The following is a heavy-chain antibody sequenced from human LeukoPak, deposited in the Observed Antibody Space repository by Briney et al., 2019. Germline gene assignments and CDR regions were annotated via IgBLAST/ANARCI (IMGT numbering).Heavy chain of an antibody. CDR3: ARDNSVGDIAWWFDP. J-gene: IGHJ5*02. V-gene: IGHV1-46*01. CDR2: INPTGTAT. D-gene: IGHD2-15*01. CDR1: GYTFTRHW. Sequence: GASVKLSCKASGYTFTRHWMHWVRLAPGQGLEWVGLINPTGTATLYAQKFQGRITLTRDMSTSTDYMELRSLKSEDTAVYYCARDNSVGDIAWWFDPWGQGTLVTVSS.